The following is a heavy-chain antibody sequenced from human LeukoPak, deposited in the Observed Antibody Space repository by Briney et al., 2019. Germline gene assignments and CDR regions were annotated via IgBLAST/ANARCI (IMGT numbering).Heavy chain of an antibody. CDR3: GREPYSTSSIDY. CDR2: ISWNSRSI. CDR1: GFSFDDYP. D-gene: IGHD6-13*01. Sequence: PGGSLRLSCAASGFSFDDYPMHWVRQAPGEGLEWVSGISWNSRSIDYADSVKGRFTISRDNAKNSLYLQVDSLRAEDTAVYYCGREPYSTSSIDYWGQGTLVTVSS. V-gene: IGHV3-9*01. J-gene: IGHJ4*02.